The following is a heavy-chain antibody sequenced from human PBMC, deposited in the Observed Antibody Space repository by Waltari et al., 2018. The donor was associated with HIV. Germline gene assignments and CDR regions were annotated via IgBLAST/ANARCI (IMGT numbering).Heavy chain of an antibody. Sequence: QVQLQESGPGLVKPSGTLSLTCAVSGGSTSSANRWSWVRQSQGKGLEWIGEIYQSGSTNYNPSLKSRVTISVDKSKSQFSLKLSSVTAADTALYYCARGGAQHLAEHFDYWGQGTLVTVSS. CDR2: IYQSGST. V-gene: IGHV4-4*02. CDR3: ARGGAQHLAEHFDY. D-gene: IGHD6-19*01. J-gene: IGHJ4*02. CDR1: GGSTSSANR.